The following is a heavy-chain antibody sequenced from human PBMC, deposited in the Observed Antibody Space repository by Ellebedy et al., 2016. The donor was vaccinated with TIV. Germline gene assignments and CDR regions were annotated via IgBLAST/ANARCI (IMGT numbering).Heavy chain of an antibody. CDR2: ICPGGSDT. CDR1: GYSFTSYW. CDR3: ARLARGGRTTSAAYFDF. V-gene: IGHV5-51*01. J-gene: IGHJ4*02. D-gene: IGHD2-2*01. Sequence: GESLKISCKASGYSFTSYWIGWVRQMPGKGLEWMGIICPGGSDTRYSPSFQGQVTVSVDTSINSAYLQWNSLKASDSAMYYCARLARGGRTTSAAYFDFWGQGTLGTVSS.